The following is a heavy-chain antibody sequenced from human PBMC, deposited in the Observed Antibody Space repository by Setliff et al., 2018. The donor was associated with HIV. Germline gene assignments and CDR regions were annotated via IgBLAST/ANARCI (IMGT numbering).Heavy chain of an antibody. CDR1: GYTFTSYG. J-gene: IGHJ5*02. V-gene: IGHV1-18*01. CDR3: ARRADRFDL. Sequence: ASVKVSCKASGYTFTSYGISWVRQTPGQGLEWMGWISAYNGNTNYAQKLQGRVTMTKDTSTSTAYMELRSLRPDDTAVYFCARRADRFDLWGQGTLVTVSS. D-gene: IGHD3-9*01. CDR2: ISAYNGNT.